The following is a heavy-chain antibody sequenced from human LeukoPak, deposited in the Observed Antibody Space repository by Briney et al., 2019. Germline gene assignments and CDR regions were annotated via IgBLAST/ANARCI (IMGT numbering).Heavy chain of an antibody. D-gene: IGHD6-19*01. CDR1: GYTFTGYY. V-gene: IGHV1-2*02. J-gene: IGHJ4*02. CDR3: AGGQIAVAGTAY. Sequence: ASVKVSCKTSGYTFTGYYMHWVRQAPGQGLEWMGWINPNSGGTNYAQKFQGRVTMTRDTSITTAYMELSRLRSDDTAVYYCAGGQIAVAGTAYWGQGTLVTVSS. CDR2: INPNSGGT.